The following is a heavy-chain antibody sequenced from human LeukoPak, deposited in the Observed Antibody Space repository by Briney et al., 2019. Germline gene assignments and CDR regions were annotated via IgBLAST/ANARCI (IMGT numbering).Heavy chain of an antibody. Sequence: SETLSLTCTVSGDSISSSSYYWGWIRQPPGKGLEWIGSIYYSGSTYYNPSLKSRVTISVDTSKNQFSLKLSSVTAADTAVYYCASLAMIVVGTAPGYWGQGTLVTVSS. V-gene: IGHV4-39*01. CDR1: GDSISSSSYY. CDR3: ASLAMIVVGTAPGY. J-gene: IGHJ4*02. CDR2: IYYSGST. D-gene: IGHD3-22*01.